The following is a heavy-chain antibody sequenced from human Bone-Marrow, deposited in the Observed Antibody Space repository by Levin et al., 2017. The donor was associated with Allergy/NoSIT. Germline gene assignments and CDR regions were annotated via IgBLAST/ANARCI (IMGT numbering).Heavy chain of an antibody. J-gene: IGHJ4*02. CDR2: ISSSSSYI. Sequence: GGSLRLSCAASGFTFSSYSMNWVRQAPGKGLEWVSSISSSSSYIYYADSVKGRFTISRDNAKNSLYLQMNSLRAEDTAVYYCARTTRGELRQQLVRGLYYFDYWGQGTLVTVSS. D-gene: IGHD6-13*01. CDR3: ARTTRGELRQQLVRGLYYFDY. CDR1: GFTFSSYS. V-gene: IGHV3-21*01.